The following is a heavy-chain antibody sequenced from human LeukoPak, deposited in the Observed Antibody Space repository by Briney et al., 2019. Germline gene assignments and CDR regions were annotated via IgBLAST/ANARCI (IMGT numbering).Heavy chain of an antibody. Sequence: PSETLSLTCIVSGGSISTYYWSWIRQPAGKGLEWIGRIYSSGSTNYNPSLKSRVTMSVDTSKNHFSLKLSSVTAADTAVYYCARNKGRYGSGRVHFDPWGQGTLVTVSS. D-gene: IGHD3-10*01. V-gene: IGHV4-4*07. CDR1: GGSISTYY. CDR2: IYSSGST. CDR3: ARNKGRYGSGRVHFDP. J-gene: IGHJ5*02.